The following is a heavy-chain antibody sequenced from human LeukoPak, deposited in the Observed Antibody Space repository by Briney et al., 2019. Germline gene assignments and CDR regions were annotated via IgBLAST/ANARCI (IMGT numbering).Heavy chain of an antibody. CDR2: IWYDGSNK. Sequence: GRSLRLSCAASGFTFSSYGMHWVRQAPGKGLEWVGVIWYDGSNKYYADSVKGRFTISRDTSKNTSYLEMNSLKPEDTALYFCARESSGWGGNNWCDPWGEGTLVTVSS. CDR3: ARESSGWGGNNWCDP. CDR1: GFTFSSYG. D-gene: IGHD6-19*01. J-gene: IGHJ5*02. V-gene: IGHV3-33*01.